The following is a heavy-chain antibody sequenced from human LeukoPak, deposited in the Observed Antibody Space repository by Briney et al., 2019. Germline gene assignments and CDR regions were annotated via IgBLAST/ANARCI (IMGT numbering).Heavy chain of an antibody. CDR2: INHSGST. CDR3: ARLPVVVRGGITYYFDY. V-gene: IGHV4-34*01. Sequence: SETLSLTCAVYGGSFSGYYWSWIRQPPGKGLEWIGEINHSGSTNYNPSLKSRVTISVDTSKNRFSLKLSSVTAADTAVYYCARLPVVVRGGITYYFDYWGQGTLVTVSS. D-gene: IGHD3-10*01. CDR1: GGSFSGYY. J-gene: IGHJ4*02.